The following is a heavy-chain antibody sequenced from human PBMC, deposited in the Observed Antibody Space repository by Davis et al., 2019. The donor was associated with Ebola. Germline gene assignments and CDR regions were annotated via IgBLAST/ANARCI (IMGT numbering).Heavy chain of an antibody. D-gene: IGHD3-10*01. CDR3: ARASYGSGSPYYFDY. J-gene: IGHJ4*02. V-gene: IGHV1-18*01. CDR2: ISAYNGNT. Sequence: AASVKVSCKASGYTFTSYGISWVRQAPGQGLEWMGWISAYNGNTNYAQKLQGRVTMTTDTSTSTAYMELRSLRSEDTAVYYCARASYGSGSPYYFDYWGQGTLVTVSS. CDR1: GYTFTSYG.